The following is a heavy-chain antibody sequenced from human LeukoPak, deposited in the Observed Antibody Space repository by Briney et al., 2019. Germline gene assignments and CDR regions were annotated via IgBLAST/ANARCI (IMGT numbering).Heavy chain of an antibody. J-gene: IGHJ4*02. V-gene: IGHV4-34*01. Sequence: SETLSLTCAVYGGSFSGYYWSWIRQPPGKGLEWIGEINHSGSTNYNPSLKSRVTISVDTSKNQFSLKLSSVTAADTAVYYRARGGGLEFDYWGQGTLVTVSS. CDR1: GGSFSGYY. CDR2: INHSGST. D-gene: IGHD3-16*01. CDR3: ARGGGLEFDY.